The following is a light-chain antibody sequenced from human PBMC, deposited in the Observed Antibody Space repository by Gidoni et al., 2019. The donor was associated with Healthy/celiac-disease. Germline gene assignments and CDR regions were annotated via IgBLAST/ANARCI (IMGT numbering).Light chain of an antibody. V-gene: IGKV2-28*01. CDR2: LGS. CDR1: QSLLYSNGYNY. CDR3: MQALQTPWT. J-gene: IGKJ1*01. Sequence: DIVMTPSPLSLPVTPGEPASISCRSSQSLLYSNGYNYLDWYLQKPGQSPQLLIYLGSNRASGVPDRFSGSGSGTDFTLKISRVEAEDVGVYYCMQALQTPWTFGQGTKVEIK.